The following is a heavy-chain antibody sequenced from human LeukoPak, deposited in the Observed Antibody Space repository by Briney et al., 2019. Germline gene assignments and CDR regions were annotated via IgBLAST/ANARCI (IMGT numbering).Heavy chain of an antibody. V-gene: IGHV4-59*01. CDR1: GGSISSYY. D-gene: IGHD6-13*01. CDR3: ARVASSSYLYFDY. Sequence: SETLSHTCTVSGGSISSYYWSWIRQPPGKGLEWIGYIYYSGSTNYNPSLKSRVTISVDTSKNQFSLKLSSVTAADTAVYYRARVASSSYLYFDYWGQGTLVTVSS. CDR2: IYYSGST. J-gene: IGHJ4*02.